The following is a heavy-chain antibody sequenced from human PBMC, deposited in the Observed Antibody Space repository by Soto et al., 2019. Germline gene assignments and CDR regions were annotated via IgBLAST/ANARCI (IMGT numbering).Heavy chain of an antibody. J-gene: IGHJ1*01. D-gene: IGHD6-19*01. CDR2: ISAYNGNT. CDR3: ARDPITVAGTSLTYAEYFQH. V-gene: IGHV1-18*01. Sequence: ASVKVSCKASGYTFTSYGISWVRQASGQGLEWMGWISAYNGNTNYAQKLQGRVTMTTDTSTSTAYMELRSLRSDDTAVYYCARDPITVAGTSLTYAEYFQHWGQGTLVTVSS. CDR1: GYTFTSYG.